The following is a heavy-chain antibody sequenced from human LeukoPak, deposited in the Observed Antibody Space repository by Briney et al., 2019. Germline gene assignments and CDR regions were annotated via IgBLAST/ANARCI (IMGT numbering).Heavy chain of an antibody. CDR2: FDPEDGES. CDR3: ATALSNPFYDSSGYYYGYFQH. CDR1: GYTLTELS. Sequence: ASVKVSCKVSGYTLTELSMHWVRQATGKGLEWMGGFDPEDGESVYAQKFQGRVTMTEDTSTDTAYMELSSLRPEDTAVYYCATALSNPFYDSSGYYYGYFQHWGQGTLVTVSS. J-gene: IGHJ1*01. D-gene: IGHD3-22*01. V-gene: IGHV1-24*01.